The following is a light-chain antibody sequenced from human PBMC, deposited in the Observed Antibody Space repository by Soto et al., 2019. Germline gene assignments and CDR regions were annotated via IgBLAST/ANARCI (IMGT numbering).Light chain of an antibody. J-gene: IGKJ2*01. V-gene: IGKV1-39*01. Sequence: DIQMTQSPSSLSASVGDRVTITCRASQSIGYYLNWYQQKPGTAPKLLIYAASSLQSGVPSRFSVIGSGTDITLTISSLQPEDFATYYCQQSYSTPQNTFGQGTKLEIK. CDR2: AAS. CDR3: QQSYSTPQNT. CDR1: QSIGYY.